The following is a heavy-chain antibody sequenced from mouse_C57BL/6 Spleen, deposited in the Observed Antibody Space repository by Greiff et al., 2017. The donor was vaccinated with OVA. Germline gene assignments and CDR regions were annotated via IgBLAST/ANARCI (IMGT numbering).Heavy chain of an antibody. CDR1: GFTFSSYG. CDR3: ARHVDSNHAMDY. Sequence: EVNLVESGGDLVKPGGSLKLSCAASGFTFSSYGMSWVRQTPDKRLEWVATISSGGSYTYYPDSVKGRFTISRDNAKNTLYLQMSSLKSEDTAMYYCARHVDSNHAMDYWGQGTSVTVSS. J-gene: IGHJ4*01. CDR2: ISSGGSYT. V-gene: IGHV5-6*01. D-gene: IGHD2-5*01.